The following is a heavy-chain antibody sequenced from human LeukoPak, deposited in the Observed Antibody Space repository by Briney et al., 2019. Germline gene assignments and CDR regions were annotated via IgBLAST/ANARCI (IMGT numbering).Heavy chain of an antibody. CDR1: GGTFSSYA. D-gene: IGHD6-13*01. CDR2: IIPIFGTA. Sequence: SVKVSCKASGGTFSSYAISWVRQAPGQGLEWMGGIIPIFGTANYAQKFQGRVTITADESTSTAYMELSSLRSEDTAVYYCARLPSIAAAGTEGDYWGQGTLVTVSS. J-gene: IGHJ4*02. CDR3: ARLPSIAAAGTEGDY. V-gene: IGHV1-69*13.